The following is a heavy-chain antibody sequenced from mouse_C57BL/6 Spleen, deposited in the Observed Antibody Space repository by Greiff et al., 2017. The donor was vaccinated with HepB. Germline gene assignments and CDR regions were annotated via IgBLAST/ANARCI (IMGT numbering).Heavy chain of an antibody. CDR1: GYSITSGYY. D-gene: IGHD1-1*01. V-gene: IGHV3-6*01. CDR2: ISYDGSN. CDR3: ARYYYGEFAY. Sequence: EVQLQQSGPGLVKPSQSLSLTCSVTGYSITSGYYWNWIRQFPGNKLEWMGYISYDGSNNYNPSLKNRISITRDTSKNQFFLKLNSVTTEDTATYYCARYYYGEFAYWGQGTLVTVSA. J-gene: IGHJ3*01.